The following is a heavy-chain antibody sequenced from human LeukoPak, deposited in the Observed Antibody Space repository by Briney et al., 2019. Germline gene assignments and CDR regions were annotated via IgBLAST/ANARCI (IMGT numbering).Heavy chain of an antibody. CDR1: GGSFGGYY. CDR2: INHSGST. V-gene: IGHV4-34*01. J-gene: IGHJ4*02. CDR3: ARGRRDGYNFGSKPFDY. Sequence: SETLSLTCAVYGGSFGGYYWSWIRQPPGKGLEWIGEINHSGSTNYNPPLKSRVTISVDTSKNQFSLKLSSVTAADTAVYYCARGRRDGYNFGSKPFDYWGQGTLVTVSS. D-gene: IGHD5-24*01.